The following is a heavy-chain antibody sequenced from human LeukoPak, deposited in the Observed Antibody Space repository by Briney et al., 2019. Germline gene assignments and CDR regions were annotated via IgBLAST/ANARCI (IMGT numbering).Heavy chain of an antibody. J-gene: IGHJ3*01. CDR1: GGSLSGHY. V-gene: IGHV4-59*11. CDR3: ARLLDNDISGDPDTFDL. CDR2: VSYTGRT. Sequence: SETLSLTCTVSGGSLSGHYWSWIRQPPGKRLEWIGDVSYTGRTKYNPSLQSRVTISIDTSKSQFSLKLTSVTSADTAVYSCARLLDNDISGDPDTFDLWGQGTTVIVSS. D-gene: IGHD3-22*01.